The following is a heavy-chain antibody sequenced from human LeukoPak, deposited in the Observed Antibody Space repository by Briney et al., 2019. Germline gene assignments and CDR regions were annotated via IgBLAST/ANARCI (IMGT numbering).Heavy chain of an antibody. CDR2: ISSSSSYI. CDR3: ARSKGSGSYPFDAFDI. Sequence: GGSLRLSCAASGFTFSSYSMNWVRQAPGKGLEWVSSISSSSSYIYYADSVKGRFTISRDNAKNSLYLQMNSLRAEDTAVYYCARSKGSGSYPFDAFDIWGQGTMVTVSS. D-gene: IGHD3-10*01. J-gene: IGHJ3*02. CDR1: GFTFSSYS. V-gene: IGHV3-21*01.